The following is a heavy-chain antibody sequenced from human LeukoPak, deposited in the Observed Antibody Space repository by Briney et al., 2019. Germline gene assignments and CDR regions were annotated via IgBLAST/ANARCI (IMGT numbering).Heavy chain of an antibody. CDR3: AKARTGGATDFDY. CDR2: ISWNSGSI. CDR1: GFTSDDYA. J-gene: IGHJ4*02. Sequence: GGSLRLSCAASGFTSDDYAMHWVRQAPGKGLEWVSGISWNSGSIGYADSVKGRFTISRDNAKNSLYLQMNSLRAEDTALYYCAKARTGGATDFDYWGQGTLVTVSS. D-gene: IGHD1-26*01. V-gene: IGHV3-9*02.